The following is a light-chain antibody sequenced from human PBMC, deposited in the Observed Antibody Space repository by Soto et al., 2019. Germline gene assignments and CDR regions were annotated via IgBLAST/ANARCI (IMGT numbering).Light chain of an antibody. Sequence: QSVLTQPPSASGTPGQKVTISCSGSGSNIGSNYVYWYHQLPGTAPKLLIYRNNQRPSGVPDRFSGSKSGTSASLAISGLRSEDEADYYCAAWDDSLSGVVFGGGTQLTVL. CDR1: GSNIGSNY. CDR2: RNN. V-gene: IGLV1-47*01. CDR3: AAWDDSLSGVV. J-gene: IGLJ2*01.